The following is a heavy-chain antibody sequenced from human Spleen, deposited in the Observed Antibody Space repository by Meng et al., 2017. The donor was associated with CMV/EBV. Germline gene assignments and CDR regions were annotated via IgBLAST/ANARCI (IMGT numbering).Heavy chain of an antibody. D-gene: IGHD3-22*01. CDR1: GYTFTGYY. V-gene: IGHV1-2*02. CDR3: VRAGVYDSSGYYFV. J-gene: IGHJ4*02. Sequence: ASVKVSCKASGYTFTGYYMHWVRQAPGQGLEWMGWINPNHGGTNYAQKFQGRVTMTRDTSISTAYMELSSLRSDDTAVYYCVRAGVYDSSGYYFVWGQGTLVTVSS. CDR2: INPNHGGT.